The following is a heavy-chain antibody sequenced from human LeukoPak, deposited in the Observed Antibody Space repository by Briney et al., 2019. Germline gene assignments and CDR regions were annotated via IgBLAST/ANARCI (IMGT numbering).Heavy chain of an antibody. D-gene: IGHD6-13*01. CDR3: AREGSSSFHY. CDR1: GGSVSSGSYY. V-gene: IGHV4-61*01. Sequence: SETPSLRCTVSGGSVSSGSYYWSWIRQPPGKGLEWIGYIYFSGSTNYNPSLKSRVTMSVDSSKNQFSLKLSSVTAADTAVYYCAREGSSSFHYWGQGTLVTVSS. CDR2: IYFSGST. J-gene: IGHJ4*02.